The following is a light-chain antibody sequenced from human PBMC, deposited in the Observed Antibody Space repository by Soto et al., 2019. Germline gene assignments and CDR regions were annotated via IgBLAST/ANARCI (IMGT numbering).Light chain of an antibody. CDR1: SSDVGGYNY. J-gene: IGLJ1*01. CDR2: DVS. Sequence: QSALTQPASVSGSPGQSITISCTGTSSDVGGYNYVAWYQQHPGKAPKLMIYDVSSRPSGVSNRFSGSKSGNAASLTISGLQAEDEAVYYCISSTTSRTYVFGTGTKVTVL. CDR3: ISSTTSRTYV. V-gene: IGLV2-14*03.